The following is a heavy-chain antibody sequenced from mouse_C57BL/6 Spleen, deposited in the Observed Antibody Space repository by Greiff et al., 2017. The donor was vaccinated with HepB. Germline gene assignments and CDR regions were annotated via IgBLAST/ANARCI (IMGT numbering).Heavy chain of an antibody. D-gene: IGHD1-1*01. CDR2: IDPEDGET. CDR3: AVIYYYGSSYYAMDY. Sequence: EVQLQESGAELVKPGASVKLSCTASGFNIKDYYMHWVKQRTEQGLEWIGRIDPEDGETKYAPKFQGKATIPADTSSNTAYLQLSSLTSEDTAVYYCAVIYYYGSSYYAMDYWGQGTSVTVSS. V-gene: IGHV14-2*01. J-gene: IGHJ4*01. CDR1: GFNIKDYY.